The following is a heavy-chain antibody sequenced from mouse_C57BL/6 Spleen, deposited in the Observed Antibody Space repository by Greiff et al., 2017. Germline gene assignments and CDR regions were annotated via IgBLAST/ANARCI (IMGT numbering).Heavy chain of an antibody. D-gene: IGHD1-1*01. CDR2: IGPNSGGT. CDR3: ARGDGFTTPGYFDV. J-gene: IGHJ1*03. CDR1: GYTLTSHR. Sequence: QVPPQPPGAEPVKPGASVKLSCKASGYTLTSHRMPWVKQRPGRGLEWIGRIGPNSGGTKYNEKFKSKATLTVDKPPSTAYMQLSSLTSEDSAVYYCARGDGFTTPGYFDVWGTGTTVTVSS. V-gene: IGHV1-72*01.